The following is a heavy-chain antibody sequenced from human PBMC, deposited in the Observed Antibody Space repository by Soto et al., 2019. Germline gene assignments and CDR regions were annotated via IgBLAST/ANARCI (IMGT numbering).Heavy chain of an antibody. Sequence: ASETLSLTCTVSSGSISSYYWSWIRQPPGKGLEWIGYIYYSGSTNYNPSLKSRVTISVDTSKNQFSLKLSSVTAADTAVYYCARQYSSYYFDYWGQGTLVTVSS. J-gene: IGHJ4*02. V-gene: IGHV4-59*08. CDR3: ARQYSSYYFDY. CDR1: SGSISSYY. D-gene: IGHD6-19*01. CDR2: IYYSGST.